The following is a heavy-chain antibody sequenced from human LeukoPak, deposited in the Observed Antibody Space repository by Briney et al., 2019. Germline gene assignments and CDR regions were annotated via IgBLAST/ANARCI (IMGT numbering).Heavy chain of an antibody. D-gene: IGHD3-3*01. CDR1: GYTFTSYG. CDR2: ISAYNGNT. V-gene: IGHV1-18*01. CDR3: ASSLGITIFYYYGMDV. J-gene: IGHJ6*02. Sequence: ASVKVSCKASGYTFTSYGISWVRQAPGQGLEWMGWISAYNGNTNYAQKFQGRVTITADKSTSTAYMELSSLRSEDTAVYYCASSLGITIFYYYGMDVWGQGTTVTVSS.